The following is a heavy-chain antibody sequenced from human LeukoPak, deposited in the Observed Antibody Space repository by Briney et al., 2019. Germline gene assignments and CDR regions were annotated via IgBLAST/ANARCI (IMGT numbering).Heavy chain of an antibody. V-gene: IGHV3-23*01. Sequence: PGGSLRLSCAASGFTFSNYAMSWVRQAPGKRLEWVSGISGTSGTINYADPVKGRFTISRDNSKNTAYLQMNSLRAEDTAVYYCAKRLGDQRAFDYWGQGTLVTASS. J-gene: IGHJ4*02. CDR2: ISGTSGTI. CDR1: GFTFSNYA. CDR3: AKRLGDQRAFDY. D-gene: IGHD2-21*02.